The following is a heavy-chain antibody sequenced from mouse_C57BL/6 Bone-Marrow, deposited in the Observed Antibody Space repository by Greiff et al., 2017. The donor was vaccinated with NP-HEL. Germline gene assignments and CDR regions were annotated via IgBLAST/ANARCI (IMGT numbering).Heavy chain of an antibody. CDR1: GGRCTGGG. D-gene: IGHD1-1*01. CDR3: ARSPLYYYGSKGSYYYAMDY. CDR2: IDPSDSYT. V-gene: IGHV1-69*01. J-gene: IGHJ4*01. Sequence: QVQLQQPGAELVRNGEEGKRGGKEGGGRCTGGGVEGGGQSAGQGLEWIGEIDPSDSYTNYNQKFKGKSTLTVDKSSSTAYMQLSSLTSEDSAVYYCARSPLYYYGSKGSYYYAMDYWGQGTSVTVSS.